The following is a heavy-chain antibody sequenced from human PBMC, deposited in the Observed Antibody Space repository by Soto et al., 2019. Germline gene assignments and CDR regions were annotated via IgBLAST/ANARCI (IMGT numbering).Heavy chain of an antibody. CDR1: GFTFSSYA. D-gene: IGHD3-22*01. CDR2: ISGSGGST. J-gene: IGHJ4*02. Sequence: GGSLRLSCAASGFTFSSYAMSWVRQAPGKGMEWVSAISGSGGSTYYAESVKGRFTISRDNSKNTLYLQMNSLRAEDTAVYYCAKNSFALIVVAVRTQFDYWGQGTLVTVSS. V-gene: IGHV3-23*01. CDR3: AKNSFALIVVAVRTQFDY.